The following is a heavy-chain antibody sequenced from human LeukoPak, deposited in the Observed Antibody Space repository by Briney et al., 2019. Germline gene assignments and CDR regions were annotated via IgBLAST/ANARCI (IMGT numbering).Heavy chain of an antibody. V-gene: IGHV3-21*01. D-gene: IGHD5-24*01. J-gene: IGHJ3*02. CDR1: GFTFSSYS. CDR3: ARVGRWLQSWFAFDI. CDR2: ISSSSSYI. Sequence: PGGSLRLSCAASGFTFSSYSMNWVRQAPGKGLEWVSSISSSSSYIYYADSVKGRFTISSDNAKNSLYPQMNSLRAEDTAVYYCARVGRWLQSWFAFDIWGQGTMVTVSS.